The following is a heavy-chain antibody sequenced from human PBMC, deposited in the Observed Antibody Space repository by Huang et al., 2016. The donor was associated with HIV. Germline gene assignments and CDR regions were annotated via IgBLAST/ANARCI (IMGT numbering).Heavy chain of an antibody. CDR1: GYTVSELS. CDR2: FDHEEGET. J-gene: IGHJ3*02. D-gene: IGHD2-15*01. CDR3: ATSTPDVGAGVLRSAFDI. V-gene: IGHV1-24*01. Sequence: QVQLVESGAELKKPGASVRVSCKVSGYTVSELSLHWVRQAPEKGLEWMGGFDHEEGETIDAQRVKGRVTRTEDTSTDTAYMELSSLRPEDTAVYYCATSTPDVGAGVLRSAFDIWGQGTMVTVSS.